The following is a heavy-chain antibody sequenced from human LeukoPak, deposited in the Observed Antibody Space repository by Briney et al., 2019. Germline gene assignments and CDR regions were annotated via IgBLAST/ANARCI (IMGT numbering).Heavy chain of an antibody. CDR3: ARDPTRGDLSVY. J-gene: IGHJ4*02. D-gene: IGHD7-27*01. V-gene: IGHV1-2*02. CDR1: GFTFTGYY. CDR2: INPNSGVT. Sequence: GASVKVSCKASGFTFTGYYMNWVRQAPGQGLEWMGWINPNSGVTKYAQRFQGRVTMTRDTSISTAYMELSRLRSDDTAVYYCARDPTRGDLSVYWGQGTLVTVSS.